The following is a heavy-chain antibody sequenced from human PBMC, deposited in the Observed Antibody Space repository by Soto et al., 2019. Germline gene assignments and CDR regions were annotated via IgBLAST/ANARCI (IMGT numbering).Heavy chain of an antibody. D-gene: IGHD3-10*01. Sequence: SETLSLTCAVSGVSISSGGYSWSWIRQPPGKGLEWIGYIYHSGSTYYNPSLKSRATISVDRSKNQFSLKLSSVTAADTAVYYCARAMGSWVTRRNNWFDPWGQGTLVTVSS. CDR2: IYHSGST. CDR3: ARAMGSWVTRRNNWFDP. V-gene: IGHV4-30-2*01. J-gene: IGHJ5*02. CDR1: GVSISSGGYS.